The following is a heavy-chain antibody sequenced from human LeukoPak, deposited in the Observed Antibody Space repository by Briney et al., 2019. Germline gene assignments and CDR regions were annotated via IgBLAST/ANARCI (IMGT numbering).Heavy chain of an antibody. D-gene: IGHD3-3*01. CDR1: GGTFGSYA. CDR3: ARLRFLEWSNREDGAFDI. J-gene: IGHJ3*02. Sequence: ASVKVSCKASGGTFGSYAISWVRQAPGQGLEWMGGIIPIFGTANYAQKFQGRVTMTTDTSTSTGYMELRSLRSDDTAVYYCARLRFLEWSNREDGAFDIWGQGTMVTVSS. CDR2: IIPIFGTA. V-gene: IGHV1-69*05.